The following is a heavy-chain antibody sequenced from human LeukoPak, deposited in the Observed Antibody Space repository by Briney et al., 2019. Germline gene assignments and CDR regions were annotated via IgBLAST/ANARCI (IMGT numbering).Heavy chain of an antibody. CDR1: GYTFTSYG. CDR3: WSKAGYCSSSRCYGGHHAFDI. J-gene: IGHJ3*02. Sequence: ASVKVSCKASGYTFTSYGISWVRQAPGQGLEWMGWISAYNGNTNYAQKLQGRVTMTTDTSTSTAYMELRSLRSDDTAVYYCWSKAGYCSSSRCYGGHHAFDIWGQGTMVTVSS. D-gene: IGHD2-2*01. V-gene: IGHV1-18*01. CDR2: ISAYNGNT.